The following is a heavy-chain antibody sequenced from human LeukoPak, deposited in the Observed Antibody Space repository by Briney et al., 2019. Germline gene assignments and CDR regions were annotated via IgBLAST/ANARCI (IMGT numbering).Heavy chain of an antibody. CDR2: IYTSGST. J-gene: IGHJ4*02. V-gene: IGHV4-61*02. CDR3: AREPPSFGVVIIV. Sequence: PSETLSLTCTVSGGSISSGSYYWSWIRRPAGKGLEWIGRIYTSGSTNYNPSLKSRVTISVDTSKNQFSLKLSSVTAADTAVYYCAREPPSFGVVIIVWSQGTLVTVSS. CDR1: GGSISSGSYY. D-gene: IGHD3-3*01.